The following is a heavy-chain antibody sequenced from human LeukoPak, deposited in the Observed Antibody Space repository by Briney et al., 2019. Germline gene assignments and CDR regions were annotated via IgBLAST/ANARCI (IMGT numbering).Heavy chain of an antibody. CDR2: INHSGST. D-gene: IGHD2-21*01. V-gene: IGHV4-34*01. CDR3: ARTVIRNCNWFDP. J-gene: IGHJ5*02. CDR1: GGSFSGYY. Sequence: SETLSLTCAVYGGSFSGYYWSWIRQPPGKGLEWIGEINHSGSTNYNPSLKSRVTISVDTSKNQFSLKLSSVTAADTAVYYCARTVIRNCNWFDPWGQGTLVTVSS.